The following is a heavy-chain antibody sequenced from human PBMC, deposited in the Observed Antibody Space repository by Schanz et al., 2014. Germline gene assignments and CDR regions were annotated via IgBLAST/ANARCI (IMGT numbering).Heavy chain of an antibody. J-gene: IGHJ4*02. V-gene: IGHV3-23*01. CDR2: ISGGGGTT. CDR3: AKDRSWDYDNSDYFDY. Sequence: EVQLLESGGGLVQPGGSLRLSSAASGFTFSSYAMSWVRQAPGKGLEWVSAISGGGGTTYYADSVKGRFTISRDNSKNTLYLQMNSLRAEDTAVYYYAKDRSWDYDNSDYFDYWGQGTLVTVSS. D-gene: IGHD3-22*01. CDR1: GFTFSSYA.